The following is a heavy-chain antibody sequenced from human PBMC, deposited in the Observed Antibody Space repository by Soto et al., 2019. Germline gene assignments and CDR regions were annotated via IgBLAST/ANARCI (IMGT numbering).Heavy chain of an antibody. V-gene: IGHV3-21*01. D-gene: IGHD6-13*01. Sequence: GGSLRLSCAASGFTFSSYAMSWVRQAPGKGLEWVSAISSSSSYIYYADSVKGRFTISRDNAKNSLYLQMNSLRAEDTAVYYCARAPYSSSWPTNWFDPWGQGTLVTVSS. CDR1: GFTFSSYA. CDR3: ARAPYSSSWPTNWFDP. CDR2: ISSSSSYI. J-gene: IGHJ5*02.